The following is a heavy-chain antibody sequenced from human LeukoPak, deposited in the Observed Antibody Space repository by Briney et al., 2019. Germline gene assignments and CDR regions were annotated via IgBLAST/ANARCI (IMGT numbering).Heavy chain of an antibody. CDR3: AREYCSSTSCFPEMDWFDP. CDR2: IYTSGST. CDR1: GGSISSGSYY. J-gene: IGHJ5*02. Sequence: PSETLSPTCTVSGGSISSGSYYWSWIRQPAGKGLEWIGRIYTSGSTNYNPSLKSRVTISVDTSKNQFSLKLSSVTAADTAVYYCAREYCSSTSCFPEMDWFDPWGQGTLVTVSS. D-gene: IGHD2-2*01. V-gene: IGHV4-61*02.